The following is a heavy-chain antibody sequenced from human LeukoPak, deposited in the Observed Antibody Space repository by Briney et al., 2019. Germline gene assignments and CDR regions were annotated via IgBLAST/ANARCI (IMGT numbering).Heavy chain of an antibody. CDR2: IYYSGST. J-gene: IGHJ4*02. Sequence: PSETLSLTCTDSGGSISSGGYYWSWIRQHPGKGLEWIGYIYYSGSTYYNPSLKSRVTISVDTSKNQFSLKLSSVTAADTAVYYSARVFRPYFDYWGQGTLVTVSS. CDR1: GGSISSGGYY. CDR3: ARVFRPYFDY. V-gene: IGHV4-31*03.